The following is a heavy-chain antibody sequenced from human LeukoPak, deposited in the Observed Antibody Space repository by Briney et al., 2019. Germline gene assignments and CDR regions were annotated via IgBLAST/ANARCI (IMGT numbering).Heavy chain of an antibody. CDR1: GFTVSSNY. J-gene: IGHJ6*02. Sequence: GGSLRLSCAASGFTVSSNYMSWVRQAPGKGLEWVSVIYSGGSTYYADSVKGRFTISRDNSKNTLYLQMNSLRAEDTAVYYCARHRLGYCSSTSCPDYYYYGMDVWGQGTTVTVSS. CDR3: ARHRLGYCSSTSCPDYYYYGMDV. D-gene: IGHD2-2*01. CDR2: IYSGGST. V-gene: IGHV3-53*01.